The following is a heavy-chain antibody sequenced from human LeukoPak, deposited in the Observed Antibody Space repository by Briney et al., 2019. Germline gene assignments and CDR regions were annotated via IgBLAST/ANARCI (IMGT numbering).Heavy chain of an antibody. CDR2: ISAYNGNT. CDR3: AKAPPPVVTEFVPAAIRGSFFKFY. Sequence: ASVKVSCKASGYTFTSYGISWVRQAPGQGLEWMGWISAYNGNTNYAQKLQGRVTMTTDTSTSTAYMELRSLRSDDTAVYYCAKAPPPVVTEFVPAAIRGSFFKFYWGQGTLVTVSS. D-gene: IGHD2-2*02. CDR1: GYTFTSYG. J-gene: IGHJ4*02. V-gene: IGHV1-18*01.